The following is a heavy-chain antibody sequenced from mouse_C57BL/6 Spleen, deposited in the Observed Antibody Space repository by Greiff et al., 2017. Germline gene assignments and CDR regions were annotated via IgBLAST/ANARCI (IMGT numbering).Heavy chain of an antibody. V-gene: IGHV1-82*01. CDR3: ANWDGDY. CDR2: IYPGDGDT. D-gene: IGHD4-1*01. J-gene: IGHJ2*01. Sequence: VQVVESGPELVKPGASVKISCKASGYAFSSSWMNWVKQRPGKGLEWIGRIYPGDGDTNYNGKFKGKATLTADKSSSTAYMQLSSLTSEDSAVYFCANWDGDYWGQGTTLTVSS. CDR1: GYAFSSSW.